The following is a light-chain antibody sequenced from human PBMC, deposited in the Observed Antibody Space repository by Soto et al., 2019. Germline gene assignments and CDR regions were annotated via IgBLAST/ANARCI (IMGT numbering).Light chain of an antibody. CDR3: KSYAGSNNYV. CDR2: EVV. CDR1: KSDIGVYDF. Sequence: SALTQPPSASGSPGQSVTISCTGTKSDIGVYDFVSWYQHHPGKAPRLIIYEVVQRPSGVPDRFSGSKSGNTASLTVSGLQAADEADYFCKSYAGSNNYVFGSGTKVTV. J-gene: IGLJ1*01. V-gene: IGLV2-8*01.